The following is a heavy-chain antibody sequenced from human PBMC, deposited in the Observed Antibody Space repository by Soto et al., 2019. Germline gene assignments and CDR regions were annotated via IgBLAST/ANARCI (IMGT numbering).Heavy chain of an antibody. CDR3: AKDNYLDRDGPFDY. Sequence: EVQLVESGGGSVQPGRSLRLSCAASGFSFDDYGMHWVRQGPGKGLAWVSGISWNSGDIYYADSVKGRFTISRDNAKRSLYLQMNSLRTEDTALYYCAKDNYLDRDGPFDYWGQGILVTVSS. D-gene: IGHD3-22*01. CDR1: GFSFDDYG. CDR2: ISWNSGDI. V-gene: IGHV3-9*01. J-gene: IGHJ4*02.